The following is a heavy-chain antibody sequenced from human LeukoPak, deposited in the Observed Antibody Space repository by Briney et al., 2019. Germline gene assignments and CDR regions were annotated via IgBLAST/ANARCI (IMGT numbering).Heavy chain of an antibody. V-gene: IGHV5-51*01. J-gene: IGHJ6*02. CDR3: ARHRPSDSYGYTGYYGMDV. D-gene: IGHD5-18*01. Sequence: GESLKISCKGSGYSSTSYWIGWVRQMPGKGLEWMGIIYPGDSDTRYSPSFQGQVTISADKSISTAYLQWSSLKASDTAMYYCARHRPSDSYGYTGYYGMDVWGQGTTVTVSS. CDR1: GYSSTSYW. CDR2: IYPGDSDT.